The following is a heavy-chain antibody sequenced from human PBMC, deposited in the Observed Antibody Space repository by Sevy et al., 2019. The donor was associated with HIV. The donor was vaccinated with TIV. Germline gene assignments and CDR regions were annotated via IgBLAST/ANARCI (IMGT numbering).Heavy chain of an antibody. CDR3: ARDDSALYSYGLDL. J-gene: IGHJ6*02. D-gene: IGHD2-21*01. V-gene: IGHV4-4*02. CDR2: IYHSGST. CDR1: GGSISSSNW. Sequence: SETLSLTCVVSGGSISSSNWWSWVRQPPGKGLEWIGEIYHSGSTNYNPSLESRVSISIDKSKNHFSLKVNSVTAADKAVYYCARDDSALYSYGLDLWGQGTTVTVSS.